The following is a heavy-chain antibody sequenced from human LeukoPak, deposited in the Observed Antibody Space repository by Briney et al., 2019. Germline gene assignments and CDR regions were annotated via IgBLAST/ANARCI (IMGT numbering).Heavy chain of an antibody. CDR2: ILPGGGDT. Sequence: GGSLRLSCAASGFTFSSYAMTWVRQAPGKGLEWVSTILPGGGDTYYADSVKGRFTISRDTSKNTLYLQMNTLRVEDTAVYYWGKGRPAGWNFGSWGQGFPVPGFS. J-gene: IGHJ5*01. V-gene: IGHV3-23*01. CDR3: GKGRPAGWNFGS. CDR1: GFTFSSYA. D-gene: IGHD1-7*01.